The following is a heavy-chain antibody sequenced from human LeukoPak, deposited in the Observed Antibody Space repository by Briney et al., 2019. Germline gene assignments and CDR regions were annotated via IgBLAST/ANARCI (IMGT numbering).Heavy chain of an antibody. J-gene: IGHJ4*02. D-gene: IGHD6-13*01. CDR2: ISWNSGSI. CDR1: GFTFDDYA. Sequence: PGRSLRLSCAASGFTFDDYAMHWVRQAPGKGLEWVSGISWNSGSIGYADSVKGRFTISRDNAKNSLYLQMNSLRAEDTAVYYCARALAAAAHTSFDYWGQGTLVTVSS. V-gene: IGHV3-9*01. CDR3: ARALAAAAHTSFDY.